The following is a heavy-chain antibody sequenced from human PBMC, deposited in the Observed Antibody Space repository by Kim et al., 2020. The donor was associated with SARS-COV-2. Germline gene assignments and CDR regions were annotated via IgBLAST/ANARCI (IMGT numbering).Heavy chain of an antibody. D-gene: IGHD6-19*01. V-gene: IGHV3-23*01. CDR3: AKGFSSGRYGTKFHFDY. J-gene: IGHJ4*02. CDR1: GFTFSSYA. CDR2: ISDSGRST. Sequence: GGSLRLSCAASGFTFSSYAMSWVRQAPGKGLEWVSGISDSGRSTYYADSAKGRFTISRDNSTNTLFLQINSLTAEETAVYYCAKGFSSGRYGTKFHFDYWGQGTLVTVSS.